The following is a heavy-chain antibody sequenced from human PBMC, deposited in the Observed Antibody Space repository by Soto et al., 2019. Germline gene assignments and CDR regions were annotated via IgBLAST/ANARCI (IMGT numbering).Heavy chain of an antibody. D-gene: IGHD2-15*01. CDR3: ARVGGAPLGAFDI. J-gene: IGHJ3*02. Sequence: SETLSLTCTVSGVSINSANWWTWVRQSPGKGLEWIGEIYHSGSTNFNPSLTSRVTLSVDTSKNQLSLKLTSVNATDTAVYYCARVGGAPLGAFDIWGQGTVVTVSS. CDR2: IYHSGST. V-gene: IGHV4-4*02. CDR1: GVSINSANW.